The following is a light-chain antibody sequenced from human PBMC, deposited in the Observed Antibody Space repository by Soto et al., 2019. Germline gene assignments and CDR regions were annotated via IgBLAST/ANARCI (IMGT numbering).Light chain of an antibody. V-gene: IGLV2-14*01. J-gene: IGLJ1*01. CDR1: STDIGAYND. CDR2: DDT. CDR3: KSYKTSINRV. Sequence: QSALTQPASVSGSPGQSITISCTGTSTDIGAYNDVSWYQQHPGKAPKLLIYDDTNRPSGVSNRFSGSTSGNTASLAISGLQAEDEANYYCKSYKTSINRVFGSGTKLTVL.